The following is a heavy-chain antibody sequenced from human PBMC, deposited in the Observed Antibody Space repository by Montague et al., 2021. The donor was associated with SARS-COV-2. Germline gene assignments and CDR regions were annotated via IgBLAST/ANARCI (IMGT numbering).Heavy chain of an antibody. J-gene: IGHJ4*02. CDR2: TNYRSKWTS. V-gene: IGHV6-1*01. CDR1: GDSVCSNTAA. CDR3: VRDTGSAQAGFDA. D-gene: IGHD4-17*01. Sequence: CAISGDSVCSNTAAWNWIRQSPSAGLEWLGRTNYRSKWTSDYATSVEGRISIDPDTSKNQFSLHLRSVTPEDTGVYYCVRDTGSAQAGFDAWGQGTLVTVSS.